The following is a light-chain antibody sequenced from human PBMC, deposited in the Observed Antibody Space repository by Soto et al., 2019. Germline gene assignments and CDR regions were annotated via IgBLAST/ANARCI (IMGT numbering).Light chain of an antibody. Sequence: QSVLTQPRSVSGSPGQSVTISCTGTSSDVGGHNYVSWYQQHPGKAPKLMISSVSKRPSGVPDRFSGSKSGNTASLTISGLQAEDEADYYCCSYAGSYTYVFGTGTKLPVL. J-gene: IGLJ1*01. CDR3: CSYAGSYTYV. CDR1: SSDVGGHNY. CDR2: SVS. V-gene: IGLV2-11*01.